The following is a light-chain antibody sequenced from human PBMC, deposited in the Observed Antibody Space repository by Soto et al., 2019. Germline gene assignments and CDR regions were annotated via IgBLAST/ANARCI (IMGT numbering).Light chain of an antibody. CDR1: QSVGSHK. J-gene: IGKJ4*01. CDR2: DAS. V-gene: IGKV3-20*01. CDR3: QEYGSTPLT. Sequence: EIVLTQSPGTLSLSPGERATLSCRASQSVGSHKLAWYHQKRGQAPRFLMYDASTRATGIPDRFSGSGSGTDFTLTISRLEPEDFAVYYCQEYGSTPLTVGGGTEVEIK.